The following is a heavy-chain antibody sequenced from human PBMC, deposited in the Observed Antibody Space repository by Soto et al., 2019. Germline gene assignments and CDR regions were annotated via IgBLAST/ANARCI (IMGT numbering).Heavy chain of an antibody. Sequence: PGGSLRLSCAASGFTFSDYYMSWIRQAPGKGLEWVSYISSSGSTIYYADSVKGRFTISRDNSKNTLFLQMNSLGPEDTAVFHCVKDSYDSSAYQLTDAFDIWGQGTMVTVSS. CDR1: GFTFSDYY. CDR3: VKDSYDSSAYQLTDAFDI. D-gene: IGHD3-22*01. CDR2: ISSSGSTI. J-gene: IGHJ3*02. V-gene: IGHV3-11*04.